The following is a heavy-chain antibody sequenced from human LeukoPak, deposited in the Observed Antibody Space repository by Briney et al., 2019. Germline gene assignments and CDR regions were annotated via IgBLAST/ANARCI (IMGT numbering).Heavy chain of an antibody. V-gene: IGHV1-18*04. D-gene: IGHD6-19*01. CDR1: GYTFTSYY. Sequence: GASVKVSCKASGYTFTSYYMHWVRQAPGQGLEWMGWISAYNGNTNYAQKLQGRVTMTTDTSTSTAYMELRSLRSDDTAVYYCARLDSSGWYFDYWGQGTLVTVSS. J-gene: IGHJ4*02. CDR3: ARLDSSGWYFDY. CDR2: ISAYNGNT.